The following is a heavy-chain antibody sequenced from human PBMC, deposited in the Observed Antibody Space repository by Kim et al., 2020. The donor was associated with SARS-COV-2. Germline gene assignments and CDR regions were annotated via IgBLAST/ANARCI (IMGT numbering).Heavy chain of an antibody. V-gene: IGHV3-11*03. J-gene: IGHJ4*02. Sequence: YADSVKGRFTISRDNAKNSLYLQMNSLRAEDTAVYYCARLNGITGTLADYWGQGTLVTVSS. CDR3: ARLNGITGTLADY. D-gene: IGHD1-7*01.